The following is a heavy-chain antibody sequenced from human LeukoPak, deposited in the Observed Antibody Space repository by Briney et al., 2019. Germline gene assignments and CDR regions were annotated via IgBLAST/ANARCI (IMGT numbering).Heavy chain of an antibody. J-gene: IGHJ4*02. CDR3: ARSRGDNWNDEYYFDY. Sequence: ASVKVSCKASGYTFTSYGISWVRQAPGQGLEWMGWISAYNGNTNYAQKLQGRVTMTTDTSTSTAYMELRSLRSDDTAVYYCARSRGDNWNDEYYFDYWGQGTLVTVSS. CDR1: GYTFTSYG. V-gene: IGHV1-18*01. CDR2: ISAYNGNT. D-gene: IGHD1-20*01.